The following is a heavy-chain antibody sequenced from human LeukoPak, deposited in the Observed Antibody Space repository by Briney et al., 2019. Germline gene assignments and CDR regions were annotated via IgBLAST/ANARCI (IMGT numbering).Heavy chain of an antibody. CDR3: ARDGASYDILTGYSIPLYYYYGMDV. Sequence: ASVKVSCKASGGTFSSYAISWVRQAPGQGLEWMGRIIPILGIANYAQKFQGRVAITADKSTSTAYMELSSLRSEDTAVYYCARDGASYDILTGYSIPLYYYYGMDVWGQGTTVTVSS. CDR2: IIPILGIA. J-gene: IGHJ6*02. V-gene: IGHV1-69*04. D-gene: IGHD3-9*01. CDR1: GGTFSSYA.